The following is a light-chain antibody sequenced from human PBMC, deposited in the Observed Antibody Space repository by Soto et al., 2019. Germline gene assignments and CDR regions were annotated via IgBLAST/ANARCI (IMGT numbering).Light chain of an antibody. CDR2: DVS. V-gene: IGLV2-11*01. Sequence: QSALTQPRSVSGSPGQSVIISCTGTSSDVGGYNYVSWYQQHPGKAPKLMMYDVSQRPSGVHGRFSGSKSGNTASLTISGLQAEDEADYYCCSYAGSYVFGTGTKLTVL. J-gene: IGLJ1*01. CDR1: SSDVGGYNY. CDR3: CSYAGSYV.